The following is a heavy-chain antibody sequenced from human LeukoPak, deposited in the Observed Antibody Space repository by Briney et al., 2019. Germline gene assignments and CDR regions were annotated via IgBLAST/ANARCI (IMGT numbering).Heavy chain of an antibody. CDR3: ARALYGSGSYYADNWFDP. CDR1: GGSISSGSYY. CDR2: IYTSGST. D-gene: IGHD3-10*01. J-gene: IGHJ5*02. V-gene: IGHV4-61*02. Sequence: KASETLSLTCTVSGGSISSGSYYWSWIRQPAGKGLEWIGRIYTSGSTNYNPSLKSRVTMSVDTSKNQFSLKLSSVTAADTAVYYRARALYGSGSYYADNWFDPWGQGTLVTVSS.